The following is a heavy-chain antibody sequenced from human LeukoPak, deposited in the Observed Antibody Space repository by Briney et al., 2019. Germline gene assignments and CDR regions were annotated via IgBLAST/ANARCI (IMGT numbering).Heavy chain of an antibody. Sequence: PGGSLRLSCAASGFTFSSYAMSWVRQAPGKGLEWVSAISGSGGSTYYADSVKGRFTISRDNSNNTLYLQMNSLRAEDTAVYYCAKSTMVRGVIITFDYWGQGTLVTVSS. J-gene: IGHJ4*02. CDR2: ISGSGGST. D-gene: IGHD3-10*01. V-gene: IGHV3-23*01. CDR3: AKSTMVRGVIITFDY. CDR1: GFTFSSYA.